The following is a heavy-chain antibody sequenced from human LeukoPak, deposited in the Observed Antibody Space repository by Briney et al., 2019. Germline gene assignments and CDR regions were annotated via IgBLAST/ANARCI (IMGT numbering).Heavy chain of an antibody. Sequence: SETLSLTCTVSGGSISSYYWSWIRQPPGKGLEWIGYIYYSGSTNYNPSLKSRVTISVDTSKNQFSLKLSSVTAADTAVYYCARARGVVVTANDIYFDYWGQGTLVTVSS. CDR1: GGSISSYY. D-gene: IGHD2-21*02. J-gene: IGHJ4*02. V-gene: IGHV4-59*01. CDR3: ARARGVVVTANDIYFDY. CDR2: IYYSGST.